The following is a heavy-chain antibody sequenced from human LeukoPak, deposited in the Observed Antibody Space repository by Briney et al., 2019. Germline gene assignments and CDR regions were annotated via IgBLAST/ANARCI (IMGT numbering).Heavy chain of an antibody. CDR2: INQDGSEK. CDR3: ARRRDGYNYFYY. V-gene: IGHV3-7*05. J-gene: IGHJ4*02. Sequence: PGGSLRLSCAVSGFTFSSYWMSWLRQSPGKGLEWVANINQDGSEKYYVDSVKGRFTISRDIPKNSLFLQMSSLRAEDTAVYYCARRRDGYNYFYYWGQGTLVTVSS. CDR1: GFTFSSYW. D-gene: IGHD5-24*01.